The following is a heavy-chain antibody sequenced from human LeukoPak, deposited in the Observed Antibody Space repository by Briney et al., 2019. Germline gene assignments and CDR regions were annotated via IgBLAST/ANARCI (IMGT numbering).Heavy chain of an antibody. CDR3: ARRNSYYYYLDV. V-gene: IGHV3-11*01. CDR2: ISSSGSII. Sequence: GGSLRLSCAASGLTVSSSYITWVRQAPGKGLEWVSHISSSGSIIYYADSVKGRFTISRDNAKNSLYLQMNSLRAEDTAVYYCARRNSYYYYLDVWGKRTTVTISS. CDR1: GLTVSSSY. J-gene: IGHJ6*03.